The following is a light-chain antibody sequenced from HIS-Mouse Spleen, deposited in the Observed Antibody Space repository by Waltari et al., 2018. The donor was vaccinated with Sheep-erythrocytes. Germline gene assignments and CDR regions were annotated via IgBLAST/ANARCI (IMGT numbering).Light chain of an antibody. Sequence: QSALTQPASVSGSPGQSITISSTGTSSDVGRYNLVPWYQQHPGKAPKLMFYEGSKRPSGVSNRFSGSKSGNTASLTISGLQAEDEADYYCCSYAGSSTPWVFGGGTKLTVL. V-gene: IGLV2-23*01. J-gene: IGLJ3*02. CDR1: SSDVGRYNL. CDR3: CSYAGSSTPWV. CDR2: EGS.